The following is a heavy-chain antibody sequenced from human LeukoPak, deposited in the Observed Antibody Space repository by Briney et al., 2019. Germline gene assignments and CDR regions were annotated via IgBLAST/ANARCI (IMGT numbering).Heavy chain of an antibody. D-gene: IGHD6-25*01. Sequence: GASVKVSCKAPGNTFAGHNIHWMRQAPGQGLELMGMINPDRGGTAYARQFQDRVTRTSDTSIRAAYMELSRLVSEDSAVYFCAISIQAAAVPAFDYWGQGTLVTVSS. V-gene: IGHV1-2*02. J-gene: IGHJ4*02. CDR3: AISIQAAAVPAFDY. CDR2: INPDRGGT. CDR1: GNTFAGHN.